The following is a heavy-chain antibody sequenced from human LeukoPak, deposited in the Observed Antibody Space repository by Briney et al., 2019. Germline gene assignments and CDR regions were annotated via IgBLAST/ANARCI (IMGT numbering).Heavy chain of an antibody. V-gene: IGHV3-30*02. Sequence: PGGSLRLSCAASGFAFSSYGMHWVRQAPGKGLEWVTFIRYDGSNKYYADSVKGRFTISRDNSKNTLYLQMNSLRSEDTAVYYCARVLHSSGVYFQHWGQGTLVTVSS. CDR3: ARVLHSSGVYFQH. D-gene: IGHD6-25*01. CDR1: GFAFSSYG. CDR2: IRYDGSNK. J-gene: IGHJ1*01.